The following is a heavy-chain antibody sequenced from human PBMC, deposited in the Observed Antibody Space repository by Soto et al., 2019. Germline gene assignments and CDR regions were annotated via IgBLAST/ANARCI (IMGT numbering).Heavy chain of an antibody. Sequence: ASVKVSCKASGYTFTGYYMHWVRQAPGQGLEWMGWINPNSGGTNYAQKFQGRVTMTRDTSISTAYMELSRLRSDDTAVYYCARYNDFWSGHDFYYYGMDVWGQGTTVTVSS. D-gene: IGHD3-3*01. CDR3: ARYNDFWSGHDFYYYGMDV. CDR2: INPNSGGT. V-gene: IGHV1-2*02. J-gene: IGHJ6*02. CDR1: GYTFTGYY.